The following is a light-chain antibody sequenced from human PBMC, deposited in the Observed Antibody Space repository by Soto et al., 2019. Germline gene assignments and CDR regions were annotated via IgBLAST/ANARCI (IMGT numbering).Light chain of an antibody. V-gene: IGKV3-15*01. CDR1: QDVRAG. CDR3: QQYDVWPVT. Sequence: EIVLTQSPATLSVSPGGRATLSCRASQDVRAGLAWYQQKPGQPPRLLIHGASTRATGIPARFSGSGSGTEFTLTISRLLSEDIGAYFCQQYDVWPVTFGQGT. CDR2: GAS. J-gene: IGKJ1*01.